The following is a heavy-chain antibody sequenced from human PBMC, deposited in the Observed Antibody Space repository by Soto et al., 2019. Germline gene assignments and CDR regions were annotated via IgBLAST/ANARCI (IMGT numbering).Heavy chain of an antibody. J-gene: IGHJ4*02. V-gene: IGHV3-48*01. CDR1: GFTFSAYT. CDR2: ISQTGSAT. Sequence: GGSLRLSCAASGFTFSAYTMNWFRHAPGQGLEWLSFISQTGSATYYADSVKDRFTMSRDNDKNSLYMQMNNLRAEDTAVYYCARDLGWAFDYWGRGTLVTVSS. D-gene: IGHD6-19*01. CDR3: ARDLGWAFDY.